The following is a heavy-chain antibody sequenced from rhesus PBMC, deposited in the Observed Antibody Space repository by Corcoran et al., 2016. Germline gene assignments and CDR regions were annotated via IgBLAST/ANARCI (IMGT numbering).Heavy chain of an antibody. J-gene: IGHJ4*01. Sequence: QVQLQESGPGLVKPSETLSRTCAVSGYSISSNYWSWIRQPPGKGLEWIGYIYGSSGSTYSNPSLKRRVTISTDTSKNQFSLKLSSVTAADTAVYYCARGTYYYDSGYYTWGQGVLVTVSS. CDR3: ARGTYYYDSGYYT. CDR1: GYSISSNY. CDR2: IYGSSGST. V-gene: IGHV4-147*01. D-gene: IGHD3-28*01.